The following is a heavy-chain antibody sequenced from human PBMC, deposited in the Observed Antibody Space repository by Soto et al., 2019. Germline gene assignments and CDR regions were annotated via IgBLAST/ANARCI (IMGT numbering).Heavy chain of an antibody. J-gene: IGHJ4*02. V-gene: IGHV4-59*08. Sequence: QVQLQESGPGLVKPSETLSLTCTVSGGSISSYYWSWIRQPPGKGLEWIGHIHYSGSTNYNPSLRSRVTMSVVTSQNQFSLKLSSVTAADTDVYYCARHVNVAVAGTGFDYWGQGTLVTVSS. CDR2: IHYSGST. CDR3: ARHVNVAVAGTGFDY. CDR1: GGSISSYY. D-gene: IGHD6-19*01.